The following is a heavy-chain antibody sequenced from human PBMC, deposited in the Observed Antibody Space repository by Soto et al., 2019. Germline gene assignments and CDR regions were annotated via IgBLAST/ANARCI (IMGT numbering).Heavy chain of an antibody. D-gene: IGHD3-22*01. Sequence: GGSLRLSXAASGFTFSSYGMHWVRQAPGKGLEWVAVISYDGSEKYYVDSVKGRFTISRDNAKNSLYLQMNSLRAEDTAVYYCARDAINLDYYDSSGSRYYFDYWGQGTLVTVSS. CDR3: ARDAINLDYYDSSGSRYYFDY. V-gene: IGHV3-30*03. J-gene: IGHJ4*02. CDR1: GFTFSSYG. CDR2: ISYDGSEK.